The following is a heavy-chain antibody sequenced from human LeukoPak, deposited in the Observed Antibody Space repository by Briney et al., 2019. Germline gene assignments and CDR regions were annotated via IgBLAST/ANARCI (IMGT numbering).Heavy chain of an antibody. Sequence: SGGSLRLSCAASGFTFSSYAMSWVRQAPGKGLEWVAVISYDGSDKYYADSVKGRFTISRDNSKNTLYLQMNSLRAEDAAVYYCAREKGYGDYKFDYWGQGTLVTVSS. CDR1: GFTFSSYA. D-gene: IGHD4-17*01. CDR2: ISYDGSDK. V-gene: IGHV3-30-3*01. J-gene: IGHJ4*02. CDR3: AREKGYGDYKFDY.